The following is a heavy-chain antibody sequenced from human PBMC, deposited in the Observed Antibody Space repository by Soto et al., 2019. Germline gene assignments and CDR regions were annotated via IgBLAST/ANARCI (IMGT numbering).Heavy chain of an antibody. CDR3: AGYSSSWYPSDY. Sequence: QVQLVQSGAEVKKPGSSVKVSCKASGGTFSSYAISWVRQAPGQGLEWMGGIIPIFGTANYAQKFQGRVTITANESTSPAYMELSSLRSEDTAVYYCAGYSSSWYPSDYWGQGTLVTVSS. D-gene: IGHD6-13*01. CDR2: IIPIFGTA. CDR1: GGTFSSYA. V-gene: IGHV1-69*01. J-gene: IGHJ4*02.